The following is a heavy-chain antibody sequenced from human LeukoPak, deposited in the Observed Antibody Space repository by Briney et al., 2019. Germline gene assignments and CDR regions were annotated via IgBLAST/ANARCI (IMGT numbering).Heavy chain of an antibody. Sequence: SETLSLTCAVYGGSFSGYYWSWIRQPPGKGLEWIGEINHSGSTNYNPSLKSRVTISVDTSKNQFSLKLSSVTAADTAVYYRARATGDDSGSSFDYWGQGTLVTVSS. CDR2: INHSGST. CDR3: ARATGDDSGSSFDY. V-gene: IGHV4-34*01. D-gene: IGHD5-12*01. CDR1: GGSFSGYY. J-gene: IGHJ4*02.